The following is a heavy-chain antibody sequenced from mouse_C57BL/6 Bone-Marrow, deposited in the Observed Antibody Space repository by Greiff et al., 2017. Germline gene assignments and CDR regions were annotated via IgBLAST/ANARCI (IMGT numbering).Heavy chain of an antibody. CDR3: TRGGVYDYDGGGYYYAMDY. J-gene: IGHJ4*01. Sequence: EVQVVESGEGLVKPGGSLKLSCAASGFTFSSYAMSWVRQTPEKRLEWVAYISSGGDYIYYADTVKGRFTISRDNARNTLYLKMSSLKSEDTAMYYCTRGGVYDYDGGGYYYAMDYWGQGTSVTVSS. CDR2: ISSGGDYI. D-gene: IGHD2-4*01. CDR1: GFTFSSYA. V-gene: IGHV5-9-1*02.